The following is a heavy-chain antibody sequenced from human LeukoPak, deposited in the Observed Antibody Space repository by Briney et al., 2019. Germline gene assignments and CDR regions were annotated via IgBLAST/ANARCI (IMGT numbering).Heavy chain of an antibody. CDR2: INWNGGST. D-gene: IGHD3-10*01. J-gene: IGHJ4*02. Sequence: GGSLRLSCAASGFTFDDYGMNWVRQAPGKGLEWVSGINWNGGSTGYADSLKGRFTISRDNAKNSLYLQMNSLRAEDTALYYCARGYGSGEDGDYWGQGTLVTVSS. V-gene: IGHV3-20*04. CDR3: ARGYGSGEDGDY. CDR1: GFTFDDYG.